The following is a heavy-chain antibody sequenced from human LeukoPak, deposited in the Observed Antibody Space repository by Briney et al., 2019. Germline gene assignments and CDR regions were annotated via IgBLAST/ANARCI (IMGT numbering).Heavy chain of an antibody. D-gene: IGHD1-14*01. CDR3: ARGSPNLFDY. V-gene: IGHV3-21*01. J-gene: IGHJ4*02. CDR1: GFTFSSYS. Sequence: GGPLRLSCAASGFTFSSYSMNWVRQAPGKGLEWVSSISSSSTYIYYADSVKGRFTISRDNAKNSLYLQMNSLRDEDTAVYYCARGSPNLFDYWGQGTLVTVSS. CDR2: ISSSSTYI.